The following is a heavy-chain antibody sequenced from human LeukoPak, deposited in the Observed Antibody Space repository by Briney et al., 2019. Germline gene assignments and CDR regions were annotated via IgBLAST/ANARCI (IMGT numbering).Heavy chain of an antibody. J-gene: IGHJ5*02. CDR3: AREFYSSSRYWFDP. CDR1: GYSFTSYA. D-gene: IGHD6-13*01. V-gene: IGHV7-4-1*02. Sequence: ASVKVSCKASGYSFTSYAMNWVRQAPGQGLEWMGWINTNTGNPTYAQGFTGRSVFSLDTSVSTAYLQISSLKAEDTAVYYCAREFYSSSRYWFDPWGQGTLVTVSS. CDR2: INTNTGNP.